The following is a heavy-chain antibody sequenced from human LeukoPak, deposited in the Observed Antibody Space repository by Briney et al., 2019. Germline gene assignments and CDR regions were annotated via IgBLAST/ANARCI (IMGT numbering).Heavy chain of an antibody. D-gene: IGHD2-15*01. V-gene: IGHV3-30*18. CDR1: GFTFSSYG. J-gene: IGHJ3*02. Sequence: PGRSLRLPCAASGFTFSSYGMHWVRQAPGKGLEWVAVISYDGSNKYYADSVKGRFTISRDNSKNTLFLQMNSLRAEDTAVYYCAKEGMEYCSGGSCYDDEDAFDIWGQGTMVTVSS. CDR2: ISYDGSNK. CDR3: AKEGMEYCSGGSCYDDEDAFDI.